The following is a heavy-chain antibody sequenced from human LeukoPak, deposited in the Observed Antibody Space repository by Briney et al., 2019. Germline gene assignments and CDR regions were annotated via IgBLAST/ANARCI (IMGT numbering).Heavy chain of an antibody. CDR3: ARGRYGMDV. CDR2: IWYDGSNK. CDR1: GFTFSSYA. V-gene: IGHV3-33*08. Sequence: GGSLRLSCAASGFTFSSYAMSWVRQAPGKGLEWVAVIWYDGSNKYYADSVKGRFTISRDNSKNTLYLQMNSLRAEDTAVYYCARGRYGMDVWGQGTTVTVSS. J-gene: IGHJ6*02.